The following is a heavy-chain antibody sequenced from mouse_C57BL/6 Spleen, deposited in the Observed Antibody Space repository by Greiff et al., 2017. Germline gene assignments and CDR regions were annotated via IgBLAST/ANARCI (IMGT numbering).Heavy chain of an antibody. J-gene: IGHJ2*01. D-gene: IGHD4-1*01. CDR2: IHPSDSDT. V-gene: IGHV1-74*01. CDR1: GYTFTSYW. Sequence: QVQLQQPGAELVKPGASVKVSCKASGYTFTSYWMHWVKQRPGQGLEWIGRIHPSDSDTNYNQKFKGKATLTVDKSSSTASMQLSSLTSADSAVYYCAIESNWNCCDYWGQGTTLTVSS. CDR3: AIESNWNCCDY.